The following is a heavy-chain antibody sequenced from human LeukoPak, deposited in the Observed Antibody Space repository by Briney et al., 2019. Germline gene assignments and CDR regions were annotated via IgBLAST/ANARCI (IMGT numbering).Heavy chain of an antibody. CDR2: MNPNVVGT. Sequence: ASVKVSCRASGDILTDSDIHWVRQAPGQRLEWMGWMNPNVVGTNFAQMFQGRVTMTRNTSISTADMELSSLRSDDTAVYYFVRDARYSEFKAIDISGQGTMVTVSS. CDR3: VRDARYSEFKAIDI. J-gene: IGHJ3*02. CDR1: GDILTDSD. V-gene: IGHV1-2*02. D-gene: IGHD4-11*01.